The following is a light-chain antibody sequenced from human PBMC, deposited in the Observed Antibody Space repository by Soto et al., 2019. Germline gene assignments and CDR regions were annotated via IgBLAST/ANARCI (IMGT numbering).Light chain of an antibody. CDR3: DSYTSSRAYV. CDR1: SSDVGGYNY. V-gene: IGLV2-14*01. CDR2: GVS. Sequence: QSVLAHPASLSGSPGQSITISCTGTSSDVGGYNYVSWYQQQSGKAPKLIIHGVSNRPSGVSNRFSGSKSGNTASLTISGLQAEDEADYYCDSYTSSRAYVFGIGTKVTVL. J-gene: IGLJ1*01.